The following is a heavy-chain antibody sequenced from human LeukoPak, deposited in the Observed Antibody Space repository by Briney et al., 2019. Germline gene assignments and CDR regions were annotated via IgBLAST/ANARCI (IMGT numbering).Heavy chain of an antibody. CDR1: GFIFSSYW. J-gene: IGHJ4*02. V-gene: IGHV3-7*03. Sequence: GGSLRLSCAASGFIFSSYWMSWVRQAPGKGLEWVANINQDGSENYYVDSVKGRFTISRDNAKNSLYLQMNSLRAEHTAVYYCSGRWFAYWGRGTLVTVSS. CDR3: SGRWFAY. CDR2: INQDGSEN.